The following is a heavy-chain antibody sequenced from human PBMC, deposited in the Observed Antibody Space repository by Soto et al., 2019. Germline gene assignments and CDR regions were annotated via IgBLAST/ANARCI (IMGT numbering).Heavy chain of an antibody. CDR3: ARGDHYDILTGYYQVAFDY. D-gene: IGHD3-9*01. CDR1: GFTFSSYA. CDR2: ISYDGSNK. J-gene: IGHJ4*02. V-gene: IGHV3-30-3*01. Sequence: PGGSLRLSCAASGFTFSSYAMHWVRQAPGKGLEWVAVISYDGSNKYYADSVKGRFTISRDNSKNTLYLQMNSLRAEDTAVYYCARGDHYDILTGYYQVAFDYWGQGTLVTISS.